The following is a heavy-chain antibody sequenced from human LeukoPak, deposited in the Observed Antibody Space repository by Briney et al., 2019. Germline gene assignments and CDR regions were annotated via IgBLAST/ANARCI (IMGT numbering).Heavy chain of an antibody. Sequence: GGSLRLSCAASGFTFSSYAMSWVRQAPGKGLEWVSAISGSGGSTYYADSVKGRFTISRDNSKNTLYLQMNSLRAEDTAVYYCAKEKFRGDGIREHDALDIWGQGTMVTVSS. J-gene: IGHJ3*02. D-gene: IGHD3-16*01. CDR2: ISGSGGST. CDR3: AKEKFRGDGIREHDALDI. V-gene: IGHV3-23*01. CDR1: GFTFSSYA.